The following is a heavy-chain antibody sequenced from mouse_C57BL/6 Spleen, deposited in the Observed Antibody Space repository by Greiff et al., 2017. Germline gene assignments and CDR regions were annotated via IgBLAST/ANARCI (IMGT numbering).Heavy chain of an antibody. V-gene: IGHV1-54*01. CDR3: ARGKQLSYFDY. J-gene: IGHJ2*01. CDR2: INPGSGGT. CDR1: GYAFTNYL. D-gene: IGHD3-2*02. Sequence: VKLMESGAELVRPGTSVKVSCKASGYAFTNYLIEWVKQRPGQGLEWIGVINPGSGGTNYNEKFKGKATLTADKSSSTAYMQLSSLTSEDSAVYFCARGKQLSYFDYWGQGTTLTVSS.